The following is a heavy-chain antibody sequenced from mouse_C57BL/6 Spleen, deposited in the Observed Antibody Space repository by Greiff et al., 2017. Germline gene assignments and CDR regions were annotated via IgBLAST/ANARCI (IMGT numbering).Heavy chain of an antibody. CDR3: ASTAQATPYAMDY. V-gene: IGHV1-55*01. CDR1: GYTFTSYW. Sequence: QVQLKQPGAELVKPGASVKMSCKASGYTFTSYWITWVKQRPGQGLEWIGDIYPGSGSTNYNEKFKSKATLTVDTSSSTAYMQLSSLTSEDSAVYYCASTAQATPYAMDYWGQGTSVTVSS. J-gene: IGHJ4*01. CDR2: IYPGSGST. D-gene: IGHD3-2*02.